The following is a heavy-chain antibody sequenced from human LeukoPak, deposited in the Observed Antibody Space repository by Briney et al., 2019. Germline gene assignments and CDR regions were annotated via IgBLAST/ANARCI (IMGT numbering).Heavy chain of an antibody. CDR3: ARAYYYDSSGYYSPFVDY. CDR1: GGTFSSYA. Sequence: ASVKVSCKASGGTFSSYAISWVRQAPGQGLEWMGWINPNSGGTNYAQKFQGRVTMTRDTSISTAYMELSRLRSDDTAVYYCARAYYYDSSGYYSPFVDYWGQGTLVTVSS. D-gene: IGHD3-22*01. CDR2: INPNSGGT. J-gene: IGHJ4*02. V-gene: IGHV1-2*02.